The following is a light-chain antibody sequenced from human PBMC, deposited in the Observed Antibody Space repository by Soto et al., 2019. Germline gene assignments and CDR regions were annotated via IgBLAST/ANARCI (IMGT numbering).Light chain of an antibody. CDR3: QQYGSSPPLT. CDR1: QSVRSSY. V-gene: IGKV3-20*01. CDR2: GAS. Sequence: EIVLTQSPGTLSSSPGERATLSCRASQSVRSSYLAWYQQKPGQAPRLLIYGASSRATGIPDRFSGSGSGTDFTLTISRLEPEDLAVYYCQQYGSSPPLTFGGGTKVEIK. J-gene: IGKJ4*01.